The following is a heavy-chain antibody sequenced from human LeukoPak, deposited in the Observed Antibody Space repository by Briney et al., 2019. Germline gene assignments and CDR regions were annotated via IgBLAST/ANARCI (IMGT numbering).Heavy chain of an antibody. V-gene: IGHV4-34*01. CDR2: INHSGST. D-gene: IGHD2-2*01. Sequence: PGGSLRLSCVASGFTFSDYYWSWIRQPPGKGLEWIGEINHSGSTNYNPSLKSRVTISVDTSKNQFSLKLSSVTAADTAVYYCARRRFSFCSSTSCYPAPIDYWGQGTLVTVSS. CDR3: ARRRFSFCSSTSCYPAPIDY. CDR1: GFTFSDYY. J-gene: IGHJ4*02.